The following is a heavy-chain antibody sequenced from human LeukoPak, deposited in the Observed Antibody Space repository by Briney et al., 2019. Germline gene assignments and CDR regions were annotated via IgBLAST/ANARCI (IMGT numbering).Heavy chain of an antibody. CDR2: ITTSSDTI. CDR1: GFTFSTYT. CDR3: ARDYWSYSASWLDF. D-gene: IGHD6-13*01. J-gene: IGHJ4*02. Sequence: GGSLRLSCAASGFTFSTYTMNWVRQAPGKGLEWLSYITTSSDTIYYADSVKGRFTISRDNANNSLYLQMNSLTAEDTAVYYYARDYWSYSASWLDFWGQGTLVTVSS. V-gene: IGHV3-48*01.